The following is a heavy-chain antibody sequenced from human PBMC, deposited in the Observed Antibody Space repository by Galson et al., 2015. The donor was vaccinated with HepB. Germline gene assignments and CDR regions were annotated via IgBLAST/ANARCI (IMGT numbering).Heavy chain of an antibody. D-gene: IGHD5-24*01. CDR3: ATDRERDGNNAGFDY. J-gene: IGHJ4*02. CDR2: IWYDGSDK. CDR1: GFTFSRYA. Sequence: SLRLSCAASGFTFSRYAMHWVRQAPGKGLEWVAVIWYDGSDKYYADSVKGRFTISRDNSKNTLYLQMNSLRAEDTAVYYRATDRERDGNNAGFDYWGQGTLVIVSS. V-gene: IGHV3-33*01.